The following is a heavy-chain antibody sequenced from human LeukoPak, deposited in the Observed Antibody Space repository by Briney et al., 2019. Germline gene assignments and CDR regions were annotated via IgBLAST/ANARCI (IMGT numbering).Heavy chain of an antibody. CDR2: ISAYNGNT. CDR1: GYTFTSYG. CDR3: ARAYDRSDHDAFDI. J-gene: IGHJ3*02. D-gene: IGHD3-22*01. V-gene: IGHV1-18*01. Sequence: ASVKVSCKASGYTFTSYGISWVRQAPGQGLEWMGWISAYNGNTNYAQKLQGRVTMTTDTSTSTAYMELRSLRSDDTAVYYCARAYDRSDHDAFDIWGQGTMVTVSS.